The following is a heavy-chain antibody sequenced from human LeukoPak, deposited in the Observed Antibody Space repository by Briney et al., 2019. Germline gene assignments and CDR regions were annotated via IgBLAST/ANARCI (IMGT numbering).Heavy chain of an antibody. J-gene: IGHJ6*03. D-gene: IGHD1-7*01. CDR1: GYTFTGYY. V-gene: IGHV1-2*02. CDR2: INPNSGGT. CDR3: AMNYLYYYYMDV. Sequence: ASVKVSCKASGYTFTGYYMHWVRQAPGQGLEWMGWINPNSGGTNYAQKFQGRVTMTRDTSISTAYMELSRLRSDDTAAYYCAMNYLYYYYMDVWGKGTTVTVSS.